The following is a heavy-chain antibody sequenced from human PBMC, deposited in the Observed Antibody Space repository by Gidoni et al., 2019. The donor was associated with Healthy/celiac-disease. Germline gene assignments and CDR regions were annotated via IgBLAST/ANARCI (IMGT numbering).Heavy chain of an antibody. CDR2: ISYDGSNK. Sequence: QVQLVESGVGVVQPGRSLRLSCAASGFTFSRYGMHWVRQAPGKGLEWVAVISYDGSNKYFADSVKGRFTISRDNSKNTLYLQMNSLRAEDTAVYYCAKDGTHCSGGSCYLFDYWGQGTLVTVSS. V-gene: IGHV3-30*18. J-gene: IGHJ4*02. D-gene: IGHD2-15*01. CDR3: AKDGTHCSGGSCYLFDY. CDR1: GFTFSRYG.